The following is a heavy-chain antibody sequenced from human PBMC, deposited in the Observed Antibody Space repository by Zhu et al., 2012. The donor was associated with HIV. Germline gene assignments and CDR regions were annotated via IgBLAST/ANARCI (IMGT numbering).Heavy chain of an antibody. D-gene: IGHD2-15*01. CDR3: ARRGVAATGGWFDP. J-gene: IGHJ5*02. V-gene: IGHV4-39*07. CDR2: IYYSGST. Sequence: QVQLQESGPRLVKPSETLSLTCTVSGGSISSTSYYWVWIRQPPGKGLEWIGNIYYSGSTYYNPSLKSRVTISVDTSKNQFSLKPSSVTAADAAIYYCARRGVAATGGWFDPWGQGTLVTVSS. CDR1: GGSISSTSYY.